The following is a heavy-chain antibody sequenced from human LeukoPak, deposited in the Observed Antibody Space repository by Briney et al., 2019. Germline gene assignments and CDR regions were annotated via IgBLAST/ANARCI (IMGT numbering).Heavy chain of an antibody. CDR2: IYYSGST. Sequence: SETLSLTCTVSGGSISSYYWSWIRQPPGKGLEWIGYIYYSGSTNYNPSLKSRVTISVDTSKNQFSLKLSSVTAADTAVYYCARAPLDSLGSDFDYWGQGTLVTVSS. D-gene: IGHD1-26*01. V-gene: IGHV4-59*01. CDR1: GGSISSYY. CDR3: ARAPLDSLGSDFDY. J-gene: IGHJ4*02.